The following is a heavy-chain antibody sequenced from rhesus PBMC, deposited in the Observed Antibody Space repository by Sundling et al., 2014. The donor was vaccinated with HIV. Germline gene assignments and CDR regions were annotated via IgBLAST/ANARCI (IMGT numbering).Heavy chain of an antibody. CDR2: ISRDGTDK. Sequence: EVQLVESGGGLVQPGGSLRLSCAASGFTFSRYGMHWVRQAPGKGLEWLVVISRDGTDKYYADSVKDRFTISRDNSKNILYLQMNTLKLDDTAVYYCTRGLDYWGQGVLVTVSS. V-gene: IGHV3-54*02. CDR1: GFTFSRYG. J-gene: IGHJ4*01. CDR3: TRGLDY.